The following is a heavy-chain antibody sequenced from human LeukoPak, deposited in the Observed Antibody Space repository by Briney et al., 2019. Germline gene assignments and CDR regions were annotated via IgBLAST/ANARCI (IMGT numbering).Heavy chain of an antibody. CDR1: GGTFSSYT. CDR3: ARGVVVAARPYNWFDP. D-gene: IGHD2-15*01. V-gene: IGHV1-46*01. CDR2: INPSGGST. Sequence: ASVKASCKASGGTFSSYTISWVRQAPGQGLEWMGIINPSGGSTSYAQKFQGRVTMTRDTSTSTVYMELSSLRSEDTAVYYCARGVVVAARPYNWFDPWGQGTLVTVSS. J-gene: IGHJ5*02.